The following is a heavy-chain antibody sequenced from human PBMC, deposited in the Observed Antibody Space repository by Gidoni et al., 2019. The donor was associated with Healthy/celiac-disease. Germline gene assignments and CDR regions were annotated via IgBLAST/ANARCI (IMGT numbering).Heavy chain of an antibody. CDR1: GFTFSSDA. D-gene: IGHD3-22*01. CDR2: TSGSCGRT. Sequence: EVQLLESGGGLVQPGGSLRLSCAYSGFTFSSDAMSWVRHAPGKGLEWVSATSGSCGRTYYADSVKGRFTISRDNFKNTLYLQMNSLRAEDTAVYYCAKYPASSGYYEPFDYWGQGTLVTVSS. CDR3: AKYPASSGYYEPFDY. J-gene: IGHJ4*02. V-gene: IGHV3-23*01.